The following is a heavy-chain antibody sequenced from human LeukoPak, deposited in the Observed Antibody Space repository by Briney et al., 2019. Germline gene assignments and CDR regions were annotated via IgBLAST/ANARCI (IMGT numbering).Heavy chain of an antibody. D-gene: IGHD3-9*01. V-gene: IGHV4-30-4*01. Sequence: SQTLSLTCTVSGGSISSGDYYWSWIRQPPGKGLEWVGYIYYSGSTYYNPSLKSRVTISVDTSKNQFSLKLSSVTAADTAVYYCARDHYHTTVYYYYGMDVWGQGTTVTVSS. CDR2: IYYSGST. CDR1: GGSISSGDYY. CDR3: ARDHYHTTVYYYYGMDV. J-gene: IGHJ6*02.